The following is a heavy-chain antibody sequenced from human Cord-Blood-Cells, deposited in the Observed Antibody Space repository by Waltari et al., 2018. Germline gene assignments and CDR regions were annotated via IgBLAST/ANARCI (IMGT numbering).Heavy chain of an antibody. D-gene: IGHD7-27*01. Sequence: QVQLVQSGAEVKKPGASVTVSCKASGSTFTGYYMPWVRQAPGQGLEWMGWINPNSGGTNYAQKFQGRVTMTRDTSISTAYMELSRLRSDDTAVYYCARSLLLGIGAFDIWGQGTMVTVSS. CDR1: GSTFTGYY. J-gene: IGHJ3*02. V-gene: IGHV1-2*02. CDR3: ARSLLLGIGAFDI. CDR2: INPNSGGT.